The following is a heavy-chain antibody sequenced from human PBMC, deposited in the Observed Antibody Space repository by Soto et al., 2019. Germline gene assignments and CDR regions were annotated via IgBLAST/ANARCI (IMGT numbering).Heavy chain of an antibody. Sequence: SVKASCKASVGTFNTFAISWVRQAPGQGLEWMGGIIPIFGPANYAEKFQGRVTITADKSTSTAYLELTSLTSEDTAVYYCARAAKRYFDYWGQGTLVTVSS. CDR2: IIPIFGPA. CDR3: ARAAKRYFDY. J-gene: IGHJ4*02. V-gene: IGHV1-69*06. CDR1: VGTFNTFA.